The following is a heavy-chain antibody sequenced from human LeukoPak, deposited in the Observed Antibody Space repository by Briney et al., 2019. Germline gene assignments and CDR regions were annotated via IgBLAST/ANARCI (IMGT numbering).Heavy chain of an antibody. CDR2: MNPNSGNT. Sequence: ASVKVSSTASGYTFTSYDINCVRQAPGQGLEWMGWMNPNSGNTGYAQKFQGRVTMTRNTSISTAYMELSSLRSEDTAVYYCARGRRISGSYYIYWGQGTLVTVSS. CDR3: ARGRRISGSYYIY. CDR1: GYTFTSYD. J-gene: IGHJ4*02. V-gene: IGHV1-8*01. D-gene: IGHD3-10*01.